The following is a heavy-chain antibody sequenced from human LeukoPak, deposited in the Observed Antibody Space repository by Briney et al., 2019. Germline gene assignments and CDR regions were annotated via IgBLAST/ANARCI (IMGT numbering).Heavy chain of an antibody. D-gene: IGHD6-19*01. Sequence: SETLSLTCTVSGGSISSGSYYWSWIRQPAGKGLEWIGRIYTSGSTNYNPSLKSRVTISVDTSKNLFSLNLTSVTAADTAVYYCARGANHGVYSSGWYPDYWGQGTLVTVSS. CDR3: ARGANHGVYSSGWYPDY. CDR2: IYTSGST. J-gene: IGHJ4*02. V-gene: IGHV4-61*02. CDR1: GGSISSGSYY.